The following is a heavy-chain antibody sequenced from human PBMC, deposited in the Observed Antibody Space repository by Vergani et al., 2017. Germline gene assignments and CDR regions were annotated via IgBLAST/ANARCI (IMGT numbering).Heavy chain of an antibody. Sequence: EVQLLESGGGLVQPGGSLRLSCAASGFTFSSYAMSWVRQAPGKGLEWVSAISGSGGSTYYVDSVKGRFTISRDNSKNTLYLQMNSLRAEDTAVYYCSGWYGSGAEYFQHWGQGTLVTVSS. J-gene: IGHJ1*01. CDR2: ISGSGGST. D-gene: IGHD6-19*01. V-gene: IGHV3-23*01. CDR1: GFTFSSYA. CDR3: SGWYGSGAEYFQH.